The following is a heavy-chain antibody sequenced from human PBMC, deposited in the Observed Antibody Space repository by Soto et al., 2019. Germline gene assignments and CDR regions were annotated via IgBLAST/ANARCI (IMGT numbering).Heavy chain of an antibody. V-gene: IGHV3-23*01. CDR3: ARGTYYYDSSGKYYFDY. J-gene: IGHJ4*02. D-gene: IGHD3-22*01. Sequence: GGSLRLSCAASGFTSSNYAMNWVRQAPGKGLAWVSGISGSGGSTYYPDSVKGRFTISRDNSKNTLYLQMNSLRAEDTAVYYCARGTYYYDSSGKYYFDYWGQGTXVTVSS. CDR2: ISGSGGST. CDR1: GFTSSNYA.